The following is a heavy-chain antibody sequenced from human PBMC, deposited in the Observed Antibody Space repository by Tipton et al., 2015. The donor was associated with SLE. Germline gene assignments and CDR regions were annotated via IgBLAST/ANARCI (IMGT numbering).Heavy chain of an antibody. D-gene: IGHD2-8*01. CDR3: ARTNGDPLPRDAFSI. J-gene: IGHJ3*02. Sequence: TLSLTCTVSGASITDGGYYWSWIRLHPGTGLEWVGSTYYTGTTPYNPSLKSRLFISLDVSRNQFSLRLNSVTAADTAVYYCARTNGDPLPRDAFSIWGRGTLVTVSS. CDR2: TYYTGTT. CDR1: GASITDGGYY. V-gene: IGHV4-31*03.